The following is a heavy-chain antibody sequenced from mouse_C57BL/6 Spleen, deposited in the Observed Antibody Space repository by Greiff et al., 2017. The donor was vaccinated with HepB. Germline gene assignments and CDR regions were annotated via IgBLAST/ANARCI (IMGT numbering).Heavy chain of an antibody. V-gene: IGHV5-17*01. CDR3: ANPRGFAY. CDR2: ISSGSSTI. Sequence: DVMLVESGGGLVKPGGSLKLSCAASGFTFSDYGMHWVRQAPEKGLEWVAYISSGSSTIYYADTVKGRFTISRDNAKNTLFLQMTSLRSEDTAMYYCANPRGFAYWGQGTLVTVSA. J-gene: IGHJ3*01. CDR1: GFTFSDYG.